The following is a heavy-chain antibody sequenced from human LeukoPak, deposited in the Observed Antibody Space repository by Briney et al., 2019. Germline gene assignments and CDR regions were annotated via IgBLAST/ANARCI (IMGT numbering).Heavy chain of an antibody. CDR3: ASLIYCSGGSCYRGVDY. CDR2: ISNSGTTI. J-gene: IGHJ4*02. V-gene: IGHV3-48*03. Sequence: GGSLRLSCTASGFTFSNYEMNWVRQAPGKGLDWVSYISNSGTTIYYSDSVKGRFTISRDNSKNTLYLQMNSLRAEDTAVYYCASLIYCSGGSCYRGVDYWGQGTLVTVSS. CDR1: GFTFSNYE. D-gene: IGHD2-15*01.